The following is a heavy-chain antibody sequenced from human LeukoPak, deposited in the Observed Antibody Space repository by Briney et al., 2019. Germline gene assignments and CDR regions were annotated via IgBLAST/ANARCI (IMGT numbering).Heavy chain of an antibody. V-gene: IGHV4-39*01. CDR2: IYYSGST. J-gene: IGHJ4*02. D-gene: IGHD1-26*01. CDR3: ARHRPWEYYFDY. CDR1: GGSISSSSYY. Sequence: SETMSLTCTVSGGSISSSSYYWGWIRQPPGKGLEWIGSIYYSGSTYYNPSLKSRVTISVDTSKNQFSLKLSSVTAADTAVYYCARHRPWEYYFDYWGQGTLVTVSS.